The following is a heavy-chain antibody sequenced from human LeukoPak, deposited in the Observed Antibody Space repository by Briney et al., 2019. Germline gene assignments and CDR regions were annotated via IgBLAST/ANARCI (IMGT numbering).Heavy chain of an antibody. CDR1: GFTFSSYA. D-gene: IGHD3-22*01. Sequence: PGRSLRLSCAASGFTFSSYAMHWVRQAPGKGLEWVAVISYDGSNKYYADSVKGRFTISRDNSKNTLYMQMNSLRAEDTAVYYCARRAPYYYDSSGHWGQGTLVTVSS. CDR2: ISYDGSNK. CDR3: ARRAPYYYDSSGH. V-gene: IGHV3-30-3*01. J-gene: IGHJ4*02.